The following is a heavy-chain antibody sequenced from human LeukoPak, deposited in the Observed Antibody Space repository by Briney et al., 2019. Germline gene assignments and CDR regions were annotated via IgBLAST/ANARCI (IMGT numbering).Heavy chain of an antibody. J-gene: IGHJ4*02. Sequence: SETLSLTCTVSGGSINTYYWSWIRQPPGKGLEWIGYIYYSGNTNCNPALKSRVTMSVDTPKNQFSLKLTSVTAADTAVYYCARDKGEYYDSSGYLDYWGQGALVTVSS. CDR1: GGSINTYY. D-gene: IGHD3-22*01. CDR2: IYYSGNT. CDR3: ARDKGEYYDSSGYLDY. V-gene: IGHV4-59*01.